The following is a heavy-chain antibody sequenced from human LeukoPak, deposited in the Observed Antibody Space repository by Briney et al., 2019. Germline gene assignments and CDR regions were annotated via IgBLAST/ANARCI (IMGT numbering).Heavy chain of an antibody. D-gene: IGHD2-2*01. CDR3: ARTLFGDQYQLLHNWFDP. J-gene: IGHJ5*02. CDR1: GYTFTNYA. Sequence: ASVKVSCTASGYTFTNYAMNWVRQAPGQGLEWMGWINTDTGNPTYAQGFTRRLVFSLDTSASTAYLQISSLKAEDTAVYYCARTLFGDQYQLLHNWFDPWGQGALVTVSS. V-gene: IGHV7-4-1*02. CDR2: INTDTGNP.